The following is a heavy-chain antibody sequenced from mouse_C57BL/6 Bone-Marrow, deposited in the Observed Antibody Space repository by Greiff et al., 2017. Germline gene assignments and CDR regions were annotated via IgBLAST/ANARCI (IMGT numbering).Heavy chain of an antibody. CDR1: GYTFTSYG. CDR3: AWASPWFAY. CDR2: IYPRSGNT. Sequence: QVQLQQSGAELARPGASVKLSCKASGYTFTSYGISWVKQRTGQGLEWIGEIYPRSGNTYYNEKFKGKATLTADKSSSTAYMELRSLTSEDSAVYFCAWASPWFAYWGQGTLVTVSA. J-gene: IGHJ3*01. V-gene: IGHV1-81*01. D-gene: IGHD3-1*01.